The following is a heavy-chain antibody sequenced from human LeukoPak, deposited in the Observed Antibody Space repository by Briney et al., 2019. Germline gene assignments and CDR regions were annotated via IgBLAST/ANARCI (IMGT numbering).Heavy chain of an antibody. J-gene: IGHJ4*02. CDR1: GFTFDDYA. V-gene: IGHV3-9*01. Sequence: PGGSLRLSCAASGFTFDDYAMHWVRQAPGKGLGWVSGISWNSGSIGYADSVKGRFTISRDNAKNSLYLQMNSLRAEDTALYYCAKEASSGWYPSLGFDYWGQGTLVTVSS. D-gene: IGHD6-19*01. CDR2: ISWNSGSI. CDR3: AKEASSGWYPSLGFDY.